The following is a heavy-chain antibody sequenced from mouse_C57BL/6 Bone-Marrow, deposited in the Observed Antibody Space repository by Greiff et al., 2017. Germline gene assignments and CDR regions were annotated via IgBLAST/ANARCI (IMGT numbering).Heavy chain of an antibody. CDR1: GYSFTGYF. D-gene: IGHD2-4*01. CDR2: INPYNGDT. V-gene: IGHV1-20*01. CDR3: ARRDPYDYVFDY. Sequence: EVQLQQSGPELVKPGDSVKISCKASGYSFTGYFMNWVMQSHGKSLEWIGRINPYNGDTFYNQKFKGKATLTVDKSSSTAHMELRSLTSEDSAVYYCARRDPYDYVFDYWGQGTTLTVSS. J-gene: IGHJ2*01.